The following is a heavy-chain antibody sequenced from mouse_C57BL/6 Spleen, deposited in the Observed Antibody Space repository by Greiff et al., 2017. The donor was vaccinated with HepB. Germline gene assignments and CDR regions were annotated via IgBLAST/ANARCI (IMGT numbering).Heavy chain of an antibody. Sequence: EVKLMESGPGLVKPSQSLSLTCSVTGYSITSGYYWNWIRQFPGNKLEWMGYISYDGSNNYNPSLKNRISITRDTSKNQFFLKLNSVTTEDTATYYCARGPITTGLRYWGQGTTLTVSS. CDR1: GYSITSGYY. J-gene: IGHJ2*01. V-gene: IGHV3-6*01. CDR2: ISYDGSN. CDR3: ARGPITTGLRY. D-gene: IGHD1-1*01.